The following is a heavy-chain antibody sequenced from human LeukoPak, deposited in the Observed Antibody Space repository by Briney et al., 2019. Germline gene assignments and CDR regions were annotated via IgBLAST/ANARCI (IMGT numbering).Heavy chain of an antibody. V-gene: IGHV1-3*01. J-gene: IGHJ4*02. D-gene: IGHD3-9*01. Sequence: GASVKVSCKASGYIFTNYAIHWVRQAPGQRLEWMGWINAGNGKANYSQKFRGRVTLTRDTSASTAYMELSSPRSEDTAVYYCARGYYDLLTGHVVTYYFDYWGQGTLVTVSS. CDR1: GYIFTNYA. CDR3: ARGYYDLLTGHVVTYYFDY. CDR2: INAGNGKA.